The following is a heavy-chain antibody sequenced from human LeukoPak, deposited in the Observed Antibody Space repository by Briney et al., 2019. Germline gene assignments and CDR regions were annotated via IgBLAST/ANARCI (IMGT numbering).Heavy chain of an antibody. D-gene: IGHD3-10*01. V-gene: IGHV3-11*04. CDR1: GYSISSGYY. CDR3: ARDGFGLGFGEPY. J-gene: IGHJ4*02. Sequence: LSLTCTVSGYSISSGYYWGWIRQPPGKGLEWVSYISSSSSTIYYADSVKGRFTISRDNAKNSLYLQMNSLRAEDTAVYYCARDGFGLGFGEPYWGQGTLVTVPS. CDR2: ISSSSSTI.